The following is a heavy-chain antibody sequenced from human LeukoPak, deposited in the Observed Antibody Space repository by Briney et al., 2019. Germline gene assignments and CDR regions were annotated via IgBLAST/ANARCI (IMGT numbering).Heavy chain of an antibody. J-gene: IGHJ4*02. CDR1: GGSISSSSYY. D-gene: IGHD3-16*01. CDR3: ARDRSHYYDGGSFDY. Sequence: SETLSLTCTVSGGSISSSSYYWGWIRQPPGKGLEWIGSIYYSGSTYYNPSLKSRVTISVDTSKSQFSLHLSSVTAADTAVYYCARDRSHYYDGGSFDYWGQGALVTVSS. CDR2: IYYSGST. V-gene: IGHV4-39*07.